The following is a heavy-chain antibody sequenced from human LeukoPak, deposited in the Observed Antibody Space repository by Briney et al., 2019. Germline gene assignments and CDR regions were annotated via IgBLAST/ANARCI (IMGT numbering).Heavy chain of an antibody. CDR2: MNPNSGNT. D-gene: IGHD4-17*01. V-gene: IGHV1-8*02. J-gene: IGHJ4*02. Sequence: ASVKVSCKASGYTFTSYYMHWVRQAPGQGLEWMGWMNPNSGNTGYAQKFQGRVTMTRNTSISTAYMELSSLRSEDTAVYYCARTIYGDNFDYWGQGTLVTVSS. CDR3: ARTIYGDNFDY. CDR1: GYTFTSYY.